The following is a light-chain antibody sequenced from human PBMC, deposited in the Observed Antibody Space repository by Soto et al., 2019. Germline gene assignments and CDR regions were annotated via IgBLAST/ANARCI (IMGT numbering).Light chain of an antibody. CDR2: GAS. V-gene: IGKV3-15*01. J-gene: IGKJ1*01. CDR3: QQYNNWPWT. Sequence: DIVMTQSPATLSVSPGGRATLSCRASQSISDTLAWYQHKPGQAPRLLIHGASTRATGFPARFSGSGSGTDFTLTISGLQSEDFAVYYCQQYNNWPWTFGQGTKVDIK. CDR1: QSISDT.